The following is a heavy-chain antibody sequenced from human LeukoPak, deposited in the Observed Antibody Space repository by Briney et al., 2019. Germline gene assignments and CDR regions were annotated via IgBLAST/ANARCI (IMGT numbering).Heavy chain of an antibody. J-gene: IGHJ4*02. V-gene: IGHV1-2*02. CDR1: GYTFTGYY. D-gene: IGHD6-19*01. Sequence: ASVKVSCKASGYTFTGYYMHWVRQAPGQGLEWMGWINPNSGGTNYAQKFQGRVTMTRDTSISTAYMELSRLRSDDTAVYYCARAPLYSSGTLDYWGQGTLVTVSS. CDR3: ARAPLYSSGTLDY. CDR2: INPNSGGT.